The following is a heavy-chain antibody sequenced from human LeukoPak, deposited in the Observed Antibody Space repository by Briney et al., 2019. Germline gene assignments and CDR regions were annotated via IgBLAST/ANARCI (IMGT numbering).Heavy chain of an antibody. D-gene: IGHD3-22*01. CDR1: GFTFSTYA. Sequence: GGSLRLSCAASGFTFSTYAMSWVRQAPGKGLEWVSSISSSGDRTFYADSVKDRFTISRDNSENTLYLQMSRLRTEDTAVYYCAKDRPNYHESNGHYYRPNGDYWGQGTLVTVSS. CDR2: ISSSGDRT. J-gene: IGHJ4*02. CDR3: AKDRPNYHESNGHYYRPNGDY. V-gene: IGHV3-23*01.